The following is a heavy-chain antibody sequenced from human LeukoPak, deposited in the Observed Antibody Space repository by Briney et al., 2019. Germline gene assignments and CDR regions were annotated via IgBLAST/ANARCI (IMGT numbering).Heavy chain of an antibody. V-gene: IGHV1-46*01. CDR2: INPSGTST. CDR3: ARDNSVADTGWWFDP. Sequence: ASVKVSFKVSGYTLTELSMHWLRPAPGQGLEWMGIINPSGTSTIYAQKFQGRVTMTRDTSTSTDYMELSSLRFEDTAVYYCARDNSVADTGWWFDPWGQGTLVTVSS. D-gene: IGHD6-19*01. CDR1: GYTLTELS. J-gene: IGHJ5*02.